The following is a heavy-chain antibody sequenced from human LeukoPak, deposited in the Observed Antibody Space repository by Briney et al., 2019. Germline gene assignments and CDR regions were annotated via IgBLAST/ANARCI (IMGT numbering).Heavy chain of an antibody. J-gene: IGHJ4*02. CDR1: GYTFTGYY. Sequence: ASVKVSCKASGYTFTGYYMHWVRQAPGQGLEWMGRINPNSGGTNYAQKFQGRVTMTRDTSISTAYMELSRLRSDGTAVYYCASTPLGYYGSGSYLGYFDYWGQGTLVTVSS. CDR3: ASTPLGYYGSGSYLGYFDY. D-gene: IGHD3-10*01. CDR2: INPNSGGT. V-gene: IGHV1-2*06.